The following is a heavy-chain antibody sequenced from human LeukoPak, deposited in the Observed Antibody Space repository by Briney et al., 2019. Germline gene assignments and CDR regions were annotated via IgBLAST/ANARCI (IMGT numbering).Heavy chain of an antibody. CDR1: GYTFNSHG. Sequence: GASVKVSCKASGYTFNSHGITWVRQAPGEGLEWMGWISLYNGNTNYAQKFQGRVTMTTDTSTSTAYMELRSLRSDDTAVYYCATTAYDVNAFDIWGQGSMVTVSS. CDR3: ATTAYDVNAFDI. D-gene: IGHD3-3*01. CDR2: ISLYNGNT. J-gene: IGHJ3*02. V-gene: IGHV1-18*01.